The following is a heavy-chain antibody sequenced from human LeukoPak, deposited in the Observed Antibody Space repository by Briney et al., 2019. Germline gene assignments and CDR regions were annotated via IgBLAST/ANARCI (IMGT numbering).Heavy chain of an antibody. V-gene: IGHV1-69*05. CDR2: IIPIFGTA. D-gene: IGHD2-15*01. J-gene: IGHJ4*02. CDR1: GYTFTNYG. CDR3: ARSCSGGSCYSRYYFDY. Sequence: ASVKVSCKASGYTFTNYGISWVRQAPGQGLEWMGRIIPIFGTANYAQKFQGRVTITTDESTSTAYMELSSLRSEDTAVYYCARSCSGGSCYSRYYFDYWGQGTLVTVSS.